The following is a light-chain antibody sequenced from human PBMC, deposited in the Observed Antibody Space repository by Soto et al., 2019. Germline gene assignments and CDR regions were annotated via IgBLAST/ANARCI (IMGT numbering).Light chain of an antibody. Sequence: EVVMTQSPATLSVSPGEGATLSCRASQSVNTNLAWYQQKPGQTPRLLIYGASTRATGIPARFSGSGSGTEFTLTISSLQSEDFAVYYCQQSNNWWTFGQGTKVEIK. CDR3: QQSNNWWT. CDR1: QSVNTN. J-gene: IGKJ1*01. CDR2: GAS. V-gene: IGKV3-15*01.